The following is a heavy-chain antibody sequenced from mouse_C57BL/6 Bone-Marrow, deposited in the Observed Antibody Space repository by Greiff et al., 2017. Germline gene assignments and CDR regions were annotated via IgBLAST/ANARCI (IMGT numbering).Heavy chain of an antibody. CDR3: ARVSTGY. CDR1: GYTFTDYY. Sequence: EVKLQQSGPELVKPGASVKISCKASGYTFTDYYMNWVKQSHGKSLEWIGDINPNNGGTSYNQKFKGKATLTVDKSSSTAYMELRSLTSEDSAVYYCARVSTGYWGQGTTLTVSS. J-gene: IGHJ2*01. V-gene: IGHV1-26*01. CDR2: INPNNGGT. D-gene: IGHD1-1*01.